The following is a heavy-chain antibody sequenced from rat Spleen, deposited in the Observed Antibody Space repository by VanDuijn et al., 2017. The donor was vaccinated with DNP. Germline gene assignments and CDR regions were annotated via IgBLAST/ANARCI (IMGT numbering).Heavy chain of an antibody. CDR3: AREEPRILSFFSSLFDY. CDR1: GFSLPDYS. V-gene: IGHV2-19*01. J-gene: IGHJ2*01. D-gene: IGHD1-2*01. CDR2: ISSGGST. Sequence: QVQLKESGPDMVQPSQTLSLTCTASGFSLPDYSVHWVRQPPGKALDWIAAISSGGSTYYNSALKSRLSISRDTSKSQVFLKMNSLQTEDTAIYFCAREEPRILSFFSSLFDYWGQGVMVTVSS.